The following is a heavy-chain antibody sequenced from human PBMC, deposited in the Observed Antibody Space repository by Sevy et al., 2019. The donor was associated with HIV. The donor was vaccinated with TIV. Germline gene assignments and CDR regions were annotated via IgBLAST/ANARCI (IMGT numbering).Heavy chain of an antibody. V-gene: IGHV3-48*03. CDR1: GFIFSSYE. D-gene: IGHD4-4*01. CDR2: ISNSGSAL. CDR3: ARDLPPSATTVAHFDN. Sequence: GGSLRLSCAASGFIFSSYEMNWVRQAPGKGLEWISYISNSGSALYYSDSVKGRFTISRDNAKNSLYLQMNSLRAEDTAVYYCARDLPPSATTVAHFDNWGQGTLVTVPS. J-gene: IGHJ4*02.